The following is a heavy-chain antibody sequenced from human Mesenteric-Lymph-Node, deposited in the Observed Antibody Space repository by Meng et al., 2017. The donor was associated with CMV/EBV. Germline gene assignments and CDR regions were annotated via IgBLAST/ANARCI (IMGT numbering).Heavy chain of an antibody. Sequence: FTFSGYGMHWVRQAPGKGLEWVAVISYDGSNKYYADSVKGRSTISRDNSKNTLYLQMNSLRAEDTAVYYCAKGPRLLHCSGGSCYLEWGQGTLVTVSS. CDR2: ISYDGSNK. CDR1: FTFSGYG. CDR3: AKGPRLLHCSGGSCYLE. D-gene: IGHD2-15*01. V-gene: IGHV3-30*18. J-gene: IGHJ4*02.